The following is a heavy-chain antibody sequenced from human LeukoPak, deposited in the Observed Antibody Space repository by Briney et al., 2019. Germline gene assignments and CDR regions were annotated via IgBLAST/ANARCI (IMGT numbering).Heavy chain of an antibody. Sequence: PSETLSLTCAVYGGSFSGYYWSWIRQPPGKGLEWIGYIYYSGSTYYNPSLKSRVTISVDTSKNQFSLKLSSVTAADTAVYYCARDHGYSGYDPLRGMDVWGQGTTVTVSS. D-gene: IGHD5-12*01. CDR3: ARDHGYSGYDPLRGMDV. J-gene: IGHJ6*02. V-gene: IGHV4-34*09. CDR2: IYYSGST. CDR1: GGSFSGYY.